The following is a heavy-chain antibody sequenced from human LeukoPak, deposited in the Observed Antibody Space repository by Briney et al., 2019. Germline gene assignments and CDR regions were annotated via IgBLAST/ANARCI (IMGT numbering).Heavy chain of an antibody. D-gene: IGHD6-19*01. V-gene: IGHV4-30-2*01. CDR2: IYHSGST. J-gene: IGHJ4*02. CDR1: GVSISSGGYY. CDR3: ARDRKSGYSSGWYGVVDY. Sequence: SSETLSPTCTVSGVSISSGGYYWSWIRQPPGKGLEWIGYIYHSGSTYYNPSLKSRVTISVDTSKNQFSLKLNSVTAADTAVYYCARDRKSGYSSGWYGVVDYWGQGTLVTVSS.